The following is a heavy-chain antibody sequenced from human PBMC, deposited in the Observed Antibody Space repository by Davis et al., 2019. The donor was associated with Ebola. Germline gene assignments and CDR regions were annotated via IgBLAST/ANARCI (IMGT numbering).Heavy chain of an antibody. D-gene: IGHD6-13*01. Sequence: MPSETLSLTCTVSGGSISGTYYWNWIRQPPGKGLEWIGYIYYSGSTKYNPSHKSRVTISVDTSKNQFSLRLSSVTAADTAVYYCARGSAGHFDLWGRGTLVTVSS. J-gene: IGHJ2*01. CDR1: GGSISGTYY. CDR2: IYYSGST. V-gene: IGHV4-61*01. CDR3: ARGSAGHFDL.